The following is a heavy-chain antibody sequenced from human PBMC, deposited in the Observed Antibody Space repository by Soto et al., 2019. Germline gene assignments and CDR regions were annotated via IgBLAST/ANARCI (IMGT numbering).Heavy chain of an antibody. CDR2: ISYDGSNK. D-gene: IGHD4-4*01. CDR3: ARGLMGDGYSFFDY. Sequence: PGGSLRLSCAASGFTFSSYAMHWVRQAPGKGLEWVAVISYDGSNKYYADSVKGRFTISRDNSKNTLYLQMNSLRAEDTAVYYCARGLMGDGYSFFDYWGQGTLVTVSS. V-gene: IGHV3-30-3*01. J-gene: IGHJ4*02. CDR1: GFTFSSYA.